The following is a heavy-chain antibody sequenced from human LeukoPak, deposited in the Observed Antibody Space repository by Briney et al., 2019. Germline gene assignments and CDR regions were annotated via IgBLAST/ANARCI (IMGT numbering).Heavy chain of an antibody. CDR2: INHSGST. CDR1: GGSFSGYY. J-gene: IGHJ5*02. Sequence: SETLSLTCAVYGGSFSGYYWSWIRQPPGKGLEWIGEINHSGSTNYNPSLKSRVTISVDTSKNQFSLKLSSVTDADTAVYYCARSSSGWYAWFDPWGQGTLVTVSS. CDR3: ARSSSGWYAWFDP. V-gene: IGHV4-34*01. D-gene: IGHD6-19*01.